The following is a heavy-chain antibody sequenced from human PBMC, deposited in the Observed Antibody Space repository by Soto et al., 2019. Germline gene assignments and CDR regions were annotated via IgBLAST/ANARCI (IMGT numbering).Heavy chain of an antibody. Sequence: GVPLKISCQGSGYSFTNYWVGWVRQIPGRGLEWMGIIHPGDSDTRYSPFFQGQVTISADKSISTAYLQWSSLKASDTAMYYCARHNRFISTWFEGWFDPWGQGTLVTVSS. D-gene: IGHD3-10*01. CDR1: GYSFTNYW. CDR3: ARHNRFISTWFEGWFDP. CDR2: IHPGDSDT. V-gene: IGHV5-51*01. J-gene: IGHJ5*02.